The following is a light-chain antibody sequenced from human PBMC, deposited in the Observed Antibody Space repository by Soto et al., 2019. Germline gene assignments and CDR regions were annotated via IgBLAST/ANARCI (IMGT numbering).Light chain of an antibody. CDR1: QSVSRNY. V-gene: IGKV3-20*01. CDR3: QQYDSSPWT. CDR2: GAS. J-gene: IGKJ1*01. Sequence: EIVLTQSPGTLSLSPGERATLSCRASQSVSRNYLAWYQQKPGQAPRLLIYGASSRATGIPDRFSGSGSGTDFTLTISRLEPEDFALYYCQQYDSSPWTFGPGTKVEIK.